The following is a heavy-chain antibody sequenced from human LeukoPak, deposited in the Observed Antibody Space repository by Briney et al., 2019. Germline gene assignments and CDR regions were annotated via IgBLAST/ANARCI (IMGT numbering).Heavy chain of an antibody. CDR2: IYYRGST. CDR3: AGTGILTGYYPIYYLDS. J-gene: IGHJ4*02. Sequence: SETLSLTCTVSGGSISSSSYYWGWIRQPPGKGLEWIGSIYYRGSTFYNPSLKSRVSISVDTSKNHFSLKLRSVSAADTAVYYCAGTGILTGYYPIYYLDSWGQGTLVTVSS. CDR1: GGSISSSSYY. V-gene: IGHV4-39*02. D-gene: IGHD3-9*01.